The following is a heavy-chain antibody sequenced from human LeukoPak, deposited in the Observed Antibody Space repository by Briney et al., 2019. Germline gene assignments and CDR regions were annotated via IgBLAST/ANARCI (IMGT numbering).Heavy chain of an antibody. CDR3: AKDHVGGDLDY. Sequence: AGGSLRLSCAASGFTVSSNYMSWVRQAPGKGLEWVSVIYSGGSTYYADSVKGRFTISRDNSKNTLYLQMNSLRAEDTAVYYCAKDHVGGDLDYWGQGTLVTVSS. J-gene: IGHJ4*02. CDR2: IYSGGST. CDR1: GFTVSSNY. V-gene: IGHV3-66*02. D-gene: IGHD2-21*02.